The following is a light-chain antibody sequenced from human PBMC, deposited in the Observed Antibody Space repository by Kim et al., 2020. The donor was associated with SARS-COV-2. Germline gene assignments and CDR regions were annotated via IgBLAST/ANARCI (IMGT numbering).Light chain of an antibody. CDR1: QSVRSSF. CDR2: DAS. V-gene: IGKV3-20*01. CDR3: QQYGDLPLT. Sequence: SPGARATLSCRASQSVRSSFLAWYQQKPGQAPRLLIYDASSRATGIADRFSGRGSGTDFTLTISRLQPEDFAVYYCQQYGDLPLTFGGGTKVDIK. J-gene: IGKJ4*01.